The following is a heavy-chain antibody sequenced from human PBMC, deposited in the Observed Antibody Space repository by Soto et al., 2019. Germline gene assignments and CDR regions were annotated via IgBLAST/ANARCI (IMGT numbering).Heavy chain of an antibody. D-gene: IGHD5-18*01. CDR2: IYYSGST. V-gene: IGHV4-61*01. Sequence: SETLSLTCTVSGGSVSSGSYYWSWIRQPPGKGLEWIGYIYYSGSTNYNPSLKSRVTISVDTSKNQFSLKLSSVTAADTAVYYCARGNGYSYAPQFDYWGQGTLVTVSS. J-gene: IGHJ4*02. CDR3: ARGNGYSYAPQFDY. CDR1: GGSVSSGSYY.